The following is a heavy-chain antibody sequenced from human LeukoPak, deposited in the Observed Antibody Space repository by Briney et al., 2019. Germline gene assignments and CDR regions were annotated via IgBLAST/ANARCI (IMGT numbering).Heavy chain of an antibody. D-gene: IGHD1-14*01. CDR3: ASMVPLASAGRYYYYGMDV. V-gene: IGHV4-4*07. CDR1: GGSISSYY. J-gene: IGHJ6*04. Sequence: SETLSLTCTVSGGSISSYYWSWIRQPAGKGREWIGRIYTSGSTNYNPSLKSRVTMSVDTSKNQFSLKLSSVTAADTAVYYCASMVPLASAGRYYYYGMDVWGKGATVTVSS. CDR2: IYTSGST.